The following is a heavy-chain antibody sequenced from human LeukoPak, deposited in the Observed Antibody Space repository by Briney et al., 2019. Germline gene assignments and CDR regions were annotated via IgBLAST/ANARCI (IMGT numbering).Heavy chain of an antibody. CDR1: GFTFSSSA. CDR2: ISGSGSGGST. V-gene: IGHV3-23*01. Sequence: GGSLRLSCAASGFTFSSSAMSWVRQAPGKGLEWVSNISGSGSGGSTYYADSVKGRFTISRDSSKNTLFLQMNRLRPEDAAVYYCAKAPVTTCRGAYCYPFDYWGQGTLVTVSS. D-gene: IGHD2-21*01. J-gene: IGHJ4*02. CDR3: AKAPVTTCRGAYCYPFDY.